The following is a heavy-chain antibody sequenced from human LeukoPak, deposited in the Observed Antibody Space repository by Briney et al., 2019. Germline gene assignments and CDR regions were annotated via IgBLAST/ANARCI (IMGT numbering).Heavy chain of an antibody. V-gene: IGHV1-69*05. Sequence: GASVKVSCKASGGTFISYAMSWVRQAPGQGIEWMGGIIPIFGTANYAQKLQGRVTITTDESTSTAYMELSSLRSEDTAVYYCARDAYYYDSSGYYRQNWFDPWGQGTLVTVSS. CDR3: ARDAYYYDSSGYYRQNWFDP. CDR2: IIPIFGTA. CDR1: GGTFISYA. J-gene: IGHJ5*02. D-gene: IGHD3-22*01.